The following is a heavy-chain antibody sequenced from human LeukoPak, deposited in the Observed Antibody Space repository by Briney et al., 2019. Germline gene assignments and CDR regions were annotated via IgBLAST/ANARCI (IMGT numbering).Heavy chain of an antibody. CDR2: IRSKAYGGTT. V-gene: IGHV3-49*04. D-gene: IGHD3-22*01. Sequence: TGGSLRLSCTPSGFTFGDYGLSWVRQAPGKGLEWVGFIRSKAYGGTTEYATSVKGRFTISRDDSKSTAYLQMNSLKIEDTAEYYCTRDRGYNSPSHMDVWGKGTTVTVSS. CDR1: GFTFGDYG. J-gene: IGHJ6*03. CDR3: TRDRGYNSPSHMDV.